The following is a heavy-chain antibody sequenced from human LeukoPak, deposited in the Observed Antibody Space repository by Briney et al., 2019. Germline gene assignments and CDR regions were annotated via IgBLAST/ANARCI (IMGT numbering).Heavy chain of an antibody. CDR3: ARCEGVAGAPFDL. J-gene: IGHJ2*01. V-gene: IGHV4-34*01. D-gene: IGHD3-10*01. CDR2: VSDSGRS. CDR1: GGSLDNYF. Sequence: SETLSLTCAVSGGSLDNYFWNWIRQAPGKGLEWIGEVSDSGRSNYNPSHESRLTISVDTSKDQFSLNLYSVTAADTAVYYCARCEGVAGAPFDLWGRGTLVTVSS.